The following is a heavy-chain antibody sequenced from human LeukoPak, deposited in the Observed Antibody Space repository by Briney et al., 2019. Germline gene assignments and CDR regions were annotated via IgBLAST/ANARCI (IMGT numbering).Heavy chain of an antibody. V-gene: IGHV4-38-2*02. CDR2: IYHSGST. D-gene: IGHD3-3*01. CDR1: GYSISSGYY. J-gene: IGHJ4*02. Sequence: SETLSLTCTVSGYSISSGYYWGWIQQPPGKGLEWIGSIYHSGSTYYNPSLKSRVTISVDTSKNQFSLKLSSVTAADTAVYYCARDTYYDFWSGDTYGDYWGQGTLVTVSS. CDR3: ARDTYYDFWSGDTYGDY.